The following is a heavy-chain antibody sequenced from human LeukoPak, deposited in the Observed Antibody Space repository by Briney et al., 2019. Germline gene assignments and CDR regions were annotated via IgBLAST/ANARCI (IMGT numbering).Heavy chain of an antibody. V-gene: IGHV3-74*01. CDR3: ARRIGYSSGHSAVYYFDY. CDR1: GFTFSTYW. D-gene: IGHD6-19*01. J-gene: IGHJ4*02. Sequence: GGSLRLSCAASGFTFSTYWMHWVRQAPGKGLVWVSLINSGGDDTRYADSVKGRFTISRDNAKNTLYLQMNSLRAEDTAVYYGARRIGYSSGHSAVYYFDYWGQGTLVTVSS. CDR2: INSGGDDT.